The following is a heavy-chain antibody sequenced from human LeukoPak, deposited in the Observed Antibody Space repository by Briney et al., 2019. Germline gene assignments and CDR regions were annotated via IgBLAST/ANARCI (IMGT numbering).Heavy chain of an antibody. J-gene: IGHJ3*02. V-gene: IGHV5-51*01. CDR2: IYPGDSDT. CDR3: ARPVWYDSSGYSEAFDI. CDR1: GYSFTSYW. Sequence: GESLKISCKGSGYSFTSYWIGWVRQMPGKGLEWMGIIYPGDSDTRYSPSFQGQVTISADKSISTPYLQWSSLKASDTAMYYCARPVWYDSSGYSEAFDIWGQGTMVTVS. D-gene: IGHD3-22*01.